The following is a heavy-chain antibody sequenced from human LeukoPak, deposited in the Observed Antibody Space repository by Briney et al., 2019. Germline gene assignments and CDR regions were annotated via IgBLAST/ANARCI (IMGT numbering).Heavy chain of an antibody. D-gene: IGHD3-22*01. CDR2: LYYSGST. J-gene: IGHJ4*02. Sequence: KPSETLSLTCTVPGGSVSSGSYYWSWIRQPPGKGLEWIGYLYYSGSTNYNPSLKSRVTISVDTSKNQFSLKLTSVTAADTAVYYCARGSYYDRPSRSRVEYWGQGTLVTVSS. V-gene: IGHV4-61*01. CDR1: GGSVSSGSYY. CDR3: ARGSYYDRPSRSRVEY.